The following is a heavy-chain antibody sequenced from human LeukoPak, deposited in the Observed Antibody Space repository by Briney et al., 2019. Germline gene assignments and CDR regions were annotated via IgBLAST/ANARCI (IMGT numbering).Heavy chain of an antibody. V-gene: IGHV1-2*02. J-gene: IGHJ4*02. D-gene: IGHD1-26*01. CDR3: ARASGELHLGY. CDR2: INPNSGGT. CDR1: GYTFTGYY. Sequence: ASVKVSCKASGYTFTGYYMHWVRQAPGQGLEWMGWINPNSGGTNYAQEFQDRVTMTRDTSISTAYMELSRLRSDDTAVYYCARASGELHLGYWGQGTLVTVSS.